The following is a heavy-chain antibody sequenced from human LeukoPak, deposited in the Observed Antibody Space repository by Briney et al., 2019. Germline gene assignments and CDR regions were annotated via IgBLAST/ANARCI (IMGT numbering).Heavy chain of an antibody. V-gene: IGHV1-2*02. Sequence: ASVTVSCKASGYIFTGYYMHWVRQAPGQGLEWMGWINPNSGGTNYAQKFQGRVTMTRDTSISTAYMELSGLRSDDTAVYYCATAAGSDSRDYFDYWGQGTLVTVSS. CDR3: ATAAGSDSRDYFDY. D-gene: IGHD2-21*02. J-gene: IGHJ4*02. CDR2: INPNSGGT. CDR1: GYIFTGYY.